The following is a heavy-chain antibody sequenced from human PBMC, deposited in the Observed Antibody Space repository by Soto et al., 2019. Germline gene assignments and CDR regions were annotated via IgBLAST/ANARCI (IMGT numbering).Heavy chain of an antibody. D-gene: IGHD3-10*01. CDR2: IYYSGST. CDR3: ARHAGFGELIWFVP. CDR1: GVSIISYY. J-gene: IGHJ5*02. V-gene: IGHV4-59*08. Sequence: SDTLSLTCTVSGVSIISYYWSWILQPPGKGLEWIGYIYYSGSTNYNPSLKSRVTISVDTSKNQFSLKLSSVTAADTAVYYCARHAGFGELIWFVPWGQGTGVNLPS.